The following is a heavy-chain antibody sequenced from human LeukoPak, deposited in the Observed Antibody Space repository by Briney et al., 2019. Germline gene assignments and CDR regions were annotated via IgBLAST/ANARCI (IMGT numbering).Heavy chain of an antibody. CDR3: ARYPPRYCSGGSCSDAFDI. D-gene: IGHD2-15*01. CDR2: IYHSGST. J-gene: IGHJ3*02. V-gene: IGHV4-39*07. Sequence: KTSETLSLTCTVSGGSISSSSYYWGWIRQPPGKGLEWIGSIYHSGSTYYNPSLKSRVTISVDRSKNQFSLKLSSVTAADTAVYYCARYPPRYCSGGSCSDAFDIWGQGTMVTVSS. CDR1: GGSISSSSYY.